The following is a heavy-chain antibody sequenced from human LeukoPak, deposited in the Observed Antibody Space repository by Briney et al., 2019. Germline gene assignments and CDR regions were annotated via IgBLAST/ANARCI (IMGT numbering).Heavy chain of an antibody. CDR2: ISAYNGNT. CDR3: ARRMAAAGTWSIDY. CDR1: GYTFTSYG. Sequence: ASVKVSCKASGYTFTSYGISWVRQAPGQGLEWMGWISAYNGNTNYAQKLQGRVTMTTDTSTSTAYMELRSLRSDDTAVYYCARRMAAAGTWSIDYWGQGTLITVSS. D-gene: IGHD6-13*01. J-gene: IGHJ4*02. V-gene: IGHV1-18*01.